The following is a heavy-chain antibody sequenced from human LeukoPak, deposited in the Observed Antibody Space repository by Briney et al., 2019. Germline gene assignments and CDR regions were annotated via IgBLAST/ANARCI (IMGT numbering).Heavy chain of an antibody. CDR2: ISYDGSNK. V-gene: IGHV3-30*04. D-gene: IGHD4-17*01. CDR3: ARPTTVTRINYYYYGMDV. Sequence: GRSLRLFCAASGFTFSSYAMHWVRQAPGKGLEWVAVISYDGSNKYYADSVKGRFTISRDNSKNTLYLQMNSLRAEDTAVYYCARPTTVTRINYYYYGMDVWGQGTTVTVSS. J-gene: IGHJ6*02. CDR1: GFTFSSYA.